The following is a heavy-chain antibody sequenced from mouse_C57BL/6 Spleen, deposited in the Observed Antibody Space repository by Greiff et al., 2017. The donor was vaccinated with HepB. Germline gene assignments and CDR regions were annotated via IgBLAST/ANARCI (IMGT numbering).Heavy chain of an antibody. Sequence: VQLKESGGGLVKPGGSLKLSCAASGFTFSSYAMSWVRQTPEKRLEWVATISDGGSYTYYPDNVKGRFTISRDNAKNNLYLQMSHLKSEDTAMYYCARDLRRRGYFDYWGQGTTLTVSS. J-gene: IGHJ2*01. V-gene: IGHV5-4*01. D-gene: IGHD2-12*01. CDR1: GFTFSSYA. CDR2: ISDGGSYT. CDR3: ARDLRRRGYFDY.